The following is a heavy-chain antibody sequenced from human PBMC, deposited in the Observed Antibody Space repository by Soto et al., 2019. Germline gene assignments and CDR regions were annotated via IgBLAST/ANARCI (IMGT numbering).Heavy chain of an antibody. D-gene: IGHD4-17*01. CDR3: TRDGNDYGDYYYYYYYYMDV. CDR2: IRSKAYGGTT. CDR1: GFTFGDYA. Sequence: GGSLRLSCTASGFTFGDYAMSWFRQAPGKGLEWVGFIRSKAYGGTTEYAASVKGRFTISRDDSKSIAYLQMNSLKTEDTAVYYCTRDGNDYGDYYYYYYYYMDVWGKGTTVTVSS. V-gene: IGHV3-49*03. J-gene: IGHJ6*03.